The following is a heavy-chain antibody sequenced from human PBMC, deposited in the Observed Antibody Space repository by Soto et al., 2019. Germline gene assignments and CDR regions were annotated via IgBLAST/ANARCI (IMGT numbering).Heavy chain of an antibody. V-gene: IGHV3-23*01. CDR1: GFTFSSYA. CDR2: IGGSATSA. Sequence: PGGSLRLSCAASGFTFSSYAMSWVRQAPGKGLEWVSGIGGSATSAYYADSLKGRFAISRDNAYNTLFLQLNSLRAEDTAVYYCAKSRYSDSSGDYYDFWGQGTLVTVAS. D-gene: IGHD3-22*01. CDR3: AKSRYSDSSGDYYDF. J-gene: IGHJ4*02.